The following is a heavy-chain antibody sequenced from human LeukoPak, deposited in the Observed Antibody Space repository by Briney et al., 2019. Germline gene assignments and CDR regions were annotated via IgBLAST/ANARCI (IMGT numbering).Heavy chain of an antibody. D-gene: IGHD4-17*01. CDR1: GFMFRSYN. Sequence: PGGSLRLSCAASGFMFRSYNMNWVRQAPGKGLEWVASISARGDNLYYADSVKGRFTISRDNAKNSLYLQMNSLRAEDTAVYYCARTFYGDYANDYWGQGTLVTVSS. J-gene: IGHJ4*02. CDR3: ARTFYGDYANDY. V-gene: IGHV3-21*01. CDR2: ISARGDNL.